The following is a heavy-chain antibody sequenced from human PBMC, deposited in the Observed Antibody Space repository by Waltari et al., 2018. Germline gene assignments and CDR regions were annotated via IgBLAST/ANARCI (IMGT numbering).Heavy chain of an antibody. CDR1: GGSISTSSYY. J-gene: IGHJ5*02. CDR2: IYYSGST. CDR3: ARDPSNWFDP. Sequence: QLQLQASGPGLVKPSETLSLTCTVSGGSISTSSYYSGWIRPPPGKGLEWIGSIYYSGSTYYNPSLKSRVTISVDTSKNQFSLKLSSVTAADTAVYYCARDPSNWFDPWGQGTLVTVSS. V-gene: IGHV4-39*07.